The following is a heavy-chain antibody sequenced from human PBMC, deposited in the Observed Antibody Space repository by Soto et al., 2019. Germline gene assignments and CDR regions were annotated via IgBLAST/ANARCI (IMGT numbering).Heavy chain of an antibody. CDR1: GGTFSSYA. J-gene: IGHJ5*02. CDR2: IIPIFGTA. V-gene: IGHV1-69*13. D-gene: IGHD6-13*01. CDR3: ARSIAAAGTVWFDP. Sequence: ASVKVSCKASGGTFSSYAISWVRQAPGQGLEWMGGIIPIFGTANYAQKFQGRVTITADESTSTAYMELSSLRSEDTAVYYCARSIAAAGTVWFDPWGQGXLVTVYS.